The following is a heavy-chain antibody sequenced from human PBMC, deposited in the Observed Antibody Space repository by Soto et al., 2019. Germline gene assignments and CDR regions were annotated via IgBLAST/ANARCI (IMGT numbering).Heavy chain of an antibody. V-gene: IGHV3-11*01. D-gene: IGHD6-19*01. CDR1: GFTLSDYY. CDR2: ISSSATII. Sequence: QVQLVESGGGLVKPGGSLRLSCEASGFTLSDYYMTWIRQAPGKGLEWISYISSSATIIYYAESVKGRFTISRDNAKNTLYLQMNSLRADDTAVYYCAIAVKQWLVGGDDYYDYMDVWGKGTTVTVSS. CDR3: AIAVKQWLVGGDDYYDYMDV. J-gene: IGHJ6*03.